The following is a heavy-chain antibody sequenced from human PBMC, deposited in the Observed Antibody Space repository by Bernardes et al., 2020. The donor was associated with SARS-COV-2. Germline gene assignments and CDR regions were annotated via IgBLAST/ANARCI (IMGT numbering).Heavy chain of an antibody. CDR3: ARRGYYDILTPGDYGMDV. Sequence: SEPLSLTCTVSGGSISSSSYYWGWLRQPPGKGLEWIGSIYYSGSTYYNPSLKSRVTISVDTSKNQFSLKLSSVTAADTAVYYCARRGYYDILTPGDYGMDVWGQGTTVTVSS. CDR2: IYYSGST. V-gene: IGHV4-39*01. J-gene: IGHJ6*02. CDR1: GGSISSSSYY. D-gene: IGHD3-9*01.